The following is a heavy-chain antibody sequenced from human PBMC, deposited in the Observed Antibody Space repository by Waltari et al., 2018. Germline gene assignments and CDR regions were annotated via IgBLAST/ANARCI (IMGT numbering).Heavy chain of an antibody. CDR3: ARVGPGDFWSGQSGMDV. CDR2: IKQDGSEK. V-gene: IGHV3-7*01. Sequence: EVQLVESGGGLVQPGGSLRLSCAASGFTFSSYWMSWVRQAPGKGLEWVANIKQDGSEKYYVDSVKGRFTISRDNAKNSLYLQMNSLRAEDTAVYYCARVGPGDFWSGQSGMDVWGQGTTVTVSS. CDR1: GFTFSSYW. J-gene: IGHJ6*02. D-gene: IGHD3-3*01.